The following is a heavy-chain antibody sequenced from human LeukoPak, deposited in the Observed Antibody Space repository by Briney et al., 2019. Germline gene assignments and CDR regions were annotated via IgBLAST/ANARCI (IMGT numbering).Heavy chain of an antibody. J-gene: IGHJ3*02. CDR2: IYSDDRT. Sequence: GGSLRLSCAASGFTASSNYMSWVRQAPGKGLEWVSVIYSDDRTYYADSVKGRFTISRHTSKKTLYLQMNSLRAEDTAVYYCAREVMAKRRAFDIWGQGTVVTVSS. CDR3: AREVMAKRRAFDI. CDR1: GFTASSNY. V-gene: IGHV3-53*04. D-gene: IGHD2-8*01.